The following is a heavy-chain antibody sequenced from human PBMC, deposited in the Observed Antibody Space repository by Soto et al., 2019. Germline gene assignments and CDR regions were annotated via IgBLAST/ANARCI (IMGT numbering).Heavy chain of an antibody. CDR3: ARGASGYYDSTGYYSPYYFDY. D-gene: IGHD3-22*01. J-gene: IGHJ4*02. CDR1: GGSFSGYY. V-gene: IGHV4-34*01. Sequence: QVQLQQWGAGLLKPSETLSLTCAVYGGSFSGYYWSWIRQPPGKGLEWIGEIDHSGSTNYNPSLKSRVTISVDTSKHQFSLKLSSVTAADTAVYYCARGASGYYDSTGYYSPYYFDYWGQGTLVTVSS. CDR2: IDHSGST.